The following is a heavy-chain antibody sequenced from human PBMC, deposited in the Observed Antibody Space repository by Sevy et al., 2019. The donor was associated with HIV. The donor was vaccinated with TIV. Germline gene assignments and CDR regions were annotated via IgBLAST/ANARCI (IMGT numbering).Heavy chain of an antibody. J-gene: IGHJ5*02. D-gene: IGHD3-9*01. CDR1: GFTFSHYY. Sequence: GGSLRLSCAASGFTFSHYYMSWIRQAPGKGLEWVSYISSSSSYTNYADSVKGRFTISRDNAKNSLYLQMNSLRAEDTAVYYCARFGVNYDILTGSNWFDPWGQGTLVTVSS. CDR2: ISSSSSYT. V-gene: IGHV3-11*06. CDR3: ARFGVNYDILTGSNWFDP.